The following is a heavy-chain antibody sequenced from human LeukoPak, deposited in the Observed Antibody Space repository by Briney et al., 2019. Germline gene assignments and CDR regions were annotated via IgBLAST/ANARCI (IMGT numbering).Heavy chain of an antibody. D-gene: IGHD2-15*01. CDR1: GFTVKSNY. CDR2: IHSGGTT. Sequence: PGGSLRLSCAASGFTVKSNYMSWVRQAPGKGLEWVSLIHSGGTTDYADSVKDRFTISRDYSKNTVNIQINSLRAEDTAVYYCTRERRYCSGDNCYSGLDYWGQGTLVTVSS. CDR3: TRERRYCSGDNCYSGLDY. V-gene: IGHV3-53*01. J-gene: IGHJ4*02.